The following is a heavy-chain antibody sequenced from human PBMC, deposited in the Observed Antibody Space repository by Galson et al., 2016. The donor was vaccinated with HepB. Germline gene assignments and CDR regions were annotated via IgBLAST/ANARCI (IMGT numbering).Heavy chain of an antibody. V-gene: IGHV3-11*01. CDR1: GFTFSYYY. CDR3: ARVVPLYSGGWYVRGDGWFDP. Sequence: SLRLSCAASGFTFSYYYMSWIRQAPGKGLEWVSYISSSGSTIYYADSVKGRFTISRDNAKNSLYLQMNSLRAEDTAVYYCARVVPLYSGGWYVRGDGWFDPWGQGTRVTVSS. D-gene: IGHD6-19*01. CDR2: ISSSGSTI. J-gene: IGHJ5*02.